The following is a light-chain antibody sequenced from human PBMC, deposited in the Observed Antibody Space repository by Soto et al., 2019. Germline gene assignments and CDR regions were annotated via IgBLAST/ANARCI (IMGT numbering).Light chain of an antibody. CDR2: EVD. CDR3: TSYAGNSNYV. CDR1: TNDVGGFNY. V-gene: IGLV2-8*01. J-gene: IGLJ1*01. Sequence: QSVLTQPPSASGSAGQSVTISCTGPTNDVGGFNYVSWYQQHPGRVPKLIIYEVDKRPSGVPDRFSGSKSGNTASLTVSGLQADDEADYYCTSYAGNSNYVFGPGTKVTV.